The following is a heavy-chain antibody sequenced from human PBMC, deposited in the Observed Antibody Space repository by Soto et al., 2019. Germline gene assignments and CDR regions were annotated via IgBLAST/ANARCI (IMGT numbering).Heavy chain of an antibody. CDR2: SSYSGTT. J-gene: IGHJ6*03. V-gene: IGHV4-59*08. Sequence: QVQLQESGPGLVKPSATLSLTCAGSGGFMSRYYWSWIRQPPGKGLEWIGSSSYSGTTDYTPSLKSLAPMSIDTSKSHCSLRVSSVTAADTALYFCARHVPVYNFQYMDVWGRGTTVTVSS. CDR3: ARHVPVYNFQYMDV. CDR1: GGFMSRYY.